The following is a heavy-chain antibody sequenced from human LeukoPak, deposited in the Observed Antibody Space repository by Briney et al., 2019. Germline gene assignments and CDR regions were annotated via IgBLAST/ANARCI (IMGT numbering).Heavy chain of an antibody. Sequence: SETLSLTCTVSGGSISSSSYYWGWIRQPPGKGLEWIGSIYHSGSTYYNPSLKSRVTISVDTSKNQFSLKLSSVTAADTAVYYCARDLSGQQLVTGAFDYWGQGTLVTVSS. J-gene: IGHJ4*02. CDR1: GGSISSSSYY. V-gene: IGHV4-39*07. CDR2: IYHSGST. D-gene: IGHD6-13*01. CDR3: ARDLSGQQLVTGAFDY.